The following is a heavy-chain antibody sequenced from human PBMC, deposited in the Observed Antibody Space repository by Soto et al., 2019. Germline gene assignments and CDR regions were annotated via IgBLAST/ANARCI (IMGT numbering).Heavy chain of an antibody. J-gene: IGHJ6*02. CDR2: FHPGESDT. CDR1: GYSFTTYW. V-gene: IGHV5-51*01. Sequence: GESLKISCESHGYSFTTYWVTWVRQKPGKGLEWVGSFHPGESDTRYSPPFRGQVTISADRSLTTAYLQWSSLQVADTAIYYCARHENTYYNFYGMDLWGQGTTVTVSS. CDR3: ARHENTYYNFYGMDL.